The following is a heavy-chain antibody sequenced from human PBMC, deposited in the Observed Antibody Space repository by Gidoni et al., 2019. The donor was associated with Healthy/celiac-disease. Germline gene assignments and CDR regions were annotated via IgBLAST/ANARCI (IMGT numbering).Heavy chain of an antibody. V-gene: IGHV4-39*01. D-gene: IGHD6-19*01. Sequence: STYYNPSLKSRVTISVDTSKNQFSLKLSSVTAADTAVYYCARRSGWTGAFDIWGQGTMVTVSS. CDR3: ARRSGWTGAFDI. CDR2: ST. J-gene: IGHJ3*02.